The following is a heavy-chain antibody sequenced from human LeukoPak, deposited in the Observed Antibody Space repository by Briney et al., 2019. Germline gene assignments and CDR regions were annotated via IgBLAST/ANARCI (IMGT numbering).Heavy chain of an antibody. Sequence: SVKVSCRASGGTFSSYAISWVRQAPGQGLEWMGGIIPILDTANYAQKFQGRVTITADESTSTAYMELSSLRSEDTAVYYCARSSRTYYYYYMDVWGKGTPVKISS. CDR2: IIPILDTA. D-gene: IGHD1-26*01. CDR3: ARSSRTYYYYYMDV. CDR1: GGTFSSYA. V-gene: IGHV1-69*13. J-gene: IGHJ6*03.